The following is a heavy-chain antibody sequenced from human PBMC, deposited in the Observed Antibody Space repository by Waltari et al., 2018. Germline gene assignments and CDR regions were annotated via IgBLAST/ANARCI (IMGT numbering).Heavy chain of an antibody. CDR3: VRLEDCSGPGGNCYSGDPFALDV. J-gene: IGHJ6*02. V-gene: IGHV4-34*01. D-gene: IGHD2-15*01. CDR2: INHRPNR. CDR1: GGSVRGYY. Sequence: QVHLHQWGAGQLQPSETLSLTCVVNGGSVRGYYWGWVRQAPGKRLVWIGGINHRPNRNSNPSLRSRVDMSVDTSKNQFSLKLNFVTAADTGVYYCVRLEDCSGPGGNCYSGDPFALDVWGQGTTVTVSS.